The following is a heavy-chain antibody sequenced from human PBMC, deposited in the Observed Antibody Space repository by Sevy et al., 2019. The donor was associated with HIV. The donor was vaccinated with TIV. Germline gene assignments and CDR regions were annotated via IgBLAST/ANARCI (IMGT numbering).Heavy chain of an antibody. CDR1: GFTFTDYV. V-gene: IGHV3-23*01. CDR3: ASPLPFYYGSGSEEFDY. Sequence: GGSLRLSCTASGFTFTDYVMNWVRQAPGRGLEWVSSIGGSGGSTHYEDSVKGRFTISRDNAKNSLDLQMISLKAEDTAVYYCASPLPFYYGSGSEEFDYWGRGTLVTVSS. J-gene: IGHJ4*02. CDR2: IGGSGGST. D-gene: IGHD3-10*01.